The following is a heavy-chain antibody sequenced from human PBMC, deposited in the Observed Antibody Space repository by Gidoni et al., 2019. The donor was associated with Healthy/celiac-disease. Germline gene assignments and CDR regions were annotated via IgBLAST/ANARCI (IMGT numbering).Heavy chain of an antibody. CDR1: GGSFSGYY. CDR2: INHSGST. V-gene: IGHV4-34*01. Sequence: QVQLQQWGAGLLKPSETLSLTCAVYGGSFSGYYWSWIRQPPGKGLEWIGEINHSGSTNYNPSLKSRVTISVDTSKNQFSLQLSSVTAADTAVYYCARCTPSLGGLHLGELSLYGAIDYWGQGTLVTVSS. CDR3: ARCTPSLGGLHLGELSLYGAIDY. D-gene: IGHD3-16*02. J-gene: IGHJ4*02.